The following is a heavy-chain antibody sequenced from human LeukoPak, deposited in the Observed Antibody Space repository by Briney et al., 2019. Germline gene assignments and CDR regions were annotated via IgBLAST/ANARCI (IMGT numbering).Heavy chain of an antibody. D-gene: IGHD3-22*01. CDR3: AKDLGDYFDSSGYFGVSEY. V-gene: IGHV3-30*18. CDR2: ISYDGSNK. Sequence: GGSLRLSCAASGFTFSSYGMHWVRQAPGKGLEWVAVISYDGSNKYYADPVKGRFTVSRDNSKNSLFLQVNSLRAEDTAVYFCAKDLGDYFDSSGYFGVSEYWGQGTPVTVSS. J-gene: IGHJ4*02. CDR1: GFTFSSYG.